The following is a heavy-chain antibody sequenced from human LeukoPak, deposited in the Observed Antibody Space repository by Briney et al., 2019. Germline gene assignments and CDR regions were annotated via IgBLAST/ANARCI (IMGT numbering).Heavy chain of an antibody. J-gene: IGHJ4*02. CDR3: ARLPNDSSGYYFRY. CDR2: IYPGDSDT. Sequence: GESLQISCKGSGSIFTSYWIGWVRPLPGKGLEWMGIIYPGDSDTRYSPSFQGQVTISADKSISTAYLQWSSLKASDTAMYYCARLPNDSSGYYFRYWGQGTLVTVSS. CDR1: GSIFTSYW. D-gene: IGHD3-22*01. V-gene: IGHV5-51*01.